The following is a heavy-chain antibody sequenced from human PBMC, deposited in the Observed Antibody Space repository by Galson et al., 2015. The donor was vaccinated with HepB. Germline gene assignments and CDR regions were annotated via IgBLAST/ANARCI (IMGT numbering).Heavy chain of an antibody. CDR1: GYTFSIYA. Sequence: SVKVSCKASGYTFSIYAISWVRQAPGQGLEWMGWISAYNGNTNYAQKLQGRVTMTTDTSTNTAYMELRSLRSDDTALYYCVRDSLGGPGWYFDLWGRGTLVTVSS. V-gene: IGHV1-18*01. J-gene: IGHJ2*01. D-gene: IGHD3-16*01. CDR2: ISAYNGNT. CDR3: VRDSLGGPGWYFDL.